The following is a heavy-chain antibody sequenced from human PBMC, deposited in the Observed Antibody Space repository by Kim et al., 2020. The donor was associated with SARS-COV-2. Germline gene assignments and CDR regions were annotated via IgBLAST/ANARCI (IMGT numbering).Heavy chain of an antibody. V-gene: IGHV3-7*01. CDR1: GFTFSSYW. J-gene: IGHJ4*02. Sequence: GGSLRLSCAASGFTFSSYWMSWVRQAPGKGLEWVANIKQDGSEKYYVDSVKGRFTISRDNAKNSLYLQMNSLRAEDTAVYYCAREGSLYDYVWGTRAGGFDYWGQGTLVTVSS. D-gene: IGHD3-16*01. CDR3: AREGSLYDYVWGTRAGGFDY. CDR2: IKQDGSEK.